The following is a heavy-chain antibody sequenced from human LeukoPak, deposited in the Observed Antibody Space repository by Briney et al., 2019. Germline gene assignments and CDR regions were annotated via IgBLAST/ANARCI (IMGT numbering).Heavy chain of an antibody. D-gene: IGHD3-3*01. CDR1: GYTFTIYA. V-gene: IGHV7-4-1*02. CDR3: ARDLGSVTIFY. J-gene: IGHJ4*02. Sequence: GASVNVSCKASGYTFTIYAMNWVRQAPGQGLEWMGWINTNTGNPTYAPGFTGRFVFSLDTSVSTAYLQISSLKAEDTAVYFCARDLGSVTIFYWGQGTLVTVSS. CDR2: INTNTGNP.